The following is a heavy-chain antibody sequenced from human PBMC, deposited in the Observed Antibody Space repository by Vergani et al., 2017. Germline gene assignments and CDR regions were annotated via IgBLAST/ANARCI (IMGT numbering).Heavy chain of an antibody. D-gene: IGHD4-17*01. J-gene: IGHJ3*02. CDR3: ARRKVLATVTSDAFDI. V-gene: IGHV3-21*01. CDR2: IASSTSYI. Sequence: EVQLVESGGGLVKPGGSLRLSCAASGFTFTNYNMNWVRQAPGKGLEWVSSIASSTSYIYYADSVKGRFTVSRDNAKNSLHLQMNSLRAEDTAVYYCARRKVLATVTSDAFDIWGQGTMVTVSS. CDR1: GFTFTNYN.